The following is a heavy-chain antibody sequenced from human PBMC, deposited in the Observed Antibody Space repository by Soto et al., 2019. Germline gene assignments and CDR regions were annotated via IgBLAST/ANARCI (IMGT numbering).Heavy chain of an antibody. J-gene: IGHJ4*02. CDR3: AKADPSCSSTSCYIPYYFDY. CDR2: ISGSGGST. D-gene: IGHD2-2*01. CDR1: GFTFSSYA. V-gene: IGHV3-23*01. Sequence: GGSLRLSCAAAGFTFSSYAMSWVRQAPGKGLEWVSAISGSGGSTYYADSVKGRFTISRDNSKNTLYLQMNSLRAEDTAVYYCAKADPSCSSTSCYIPYYFDYWGQGTLVTVSS.